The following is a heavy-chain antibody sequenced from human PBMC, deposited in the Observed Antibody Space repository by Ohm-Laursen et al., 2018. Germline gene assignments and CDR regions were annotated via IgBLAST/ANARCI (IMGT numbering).Heavy chain of an antibody. J-gene: IGHJ4*02. D-gene: IGHD6-19*01. CDR1: GFPFSGYS. CDR3: ARGFSGWWGRIDY. CDR2: INHSRST. Sequence: LSCAAPGFPFSGYSMNWIRQPPGKGLEWIGEINHSRSTKYNSSFKSRVTISVDTSKNQFSLKLSSVTAADTAVYYCARGFSGWWGRIDYWGQGILVTVSS. V-gene: IGHV4-34*01.